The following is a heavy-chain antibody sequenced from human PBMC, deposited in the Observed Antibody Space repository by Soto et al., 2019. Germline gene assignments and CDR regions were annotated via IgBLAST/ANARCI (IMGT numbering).Heavy chain of an antibody. V-gene: IGHV4-4*02. Sequence: SETLSLTCAVSSGSISSSNWWSWVRQPPGKGLEWIGEIYHSGSTNYNPSLKSRVTISVDKSKNQFSLKLSSVTAADTAVYYCARGYYDYIWGSYRRTDAFDIWGQGTMVTVSS. D-gene: IGHD3-16*02. CDR2: IYHSGST. CDR1: SGSISSSNW. J-gene: IGHJ3*02. CDR3: ARGYYDYIWGSYRRTDAFDI.